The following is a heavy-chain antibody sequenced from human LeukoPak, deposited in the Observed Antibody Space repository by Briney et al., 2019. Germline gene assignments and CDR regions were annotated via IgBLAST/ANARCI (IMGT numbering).Heavy chain of an antibody. J-gene: IGHJ4*02. Sequence: PSDTLSLTCAVSGYSISSGFFWAWLRQPPGKGLEWIGSICHSGTYYNPSLMSRVTMSIDTSQNQCSLRLRFVTAADTAVYFCARDDYNHPGHYWGQGKLVTVSS. V-gene: IGHV4-38-2*02. CDR1: GYSISSGFF. CDR3: ARDDYNHPGHY. D-gene: IGHD4-11*01. CDR2: ICHSGT.